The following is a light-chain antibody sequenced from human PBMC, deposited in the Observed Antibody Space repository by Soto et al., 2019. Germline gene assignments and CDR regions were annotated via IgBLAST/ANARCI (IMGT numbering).Light chain of an antibody. CDR1: SSDVGGYNY. Sequence: QSALTQPASVSGSPGQSITVSCTGTSSDVGGYNYVSWHQQHPGKAPKLMIHDVTNRPSGVSDRFSGSKSGNTASLTISGLQAEDEADYYCNSYTSSHTLVFGSGTKLTVL. J-gene: IGLJ1*01. V-gene: IGLV2-14*01. CDR3: NSYTSSHTLV. CDR2: DVT.